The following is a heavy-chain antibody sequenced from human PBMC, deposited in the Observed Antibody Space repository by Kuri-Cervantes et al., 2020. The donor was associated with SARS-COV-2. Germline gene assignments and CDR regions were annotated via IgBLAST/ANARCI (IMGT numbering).Heavy chain of an antibody. CDR2: IYHSGNT. J-gene: IGHJ4*02. CDR1: GGSISSSSYY. D-gene: IGHD6-19*01. CDR3: ARRYCGHFHAVAAPGPYYFDY. Sequence: SETLSPTCTVSGGSISSSSYYWGSIRQPPGKGLECIGSIYHSGNTYYNPSLKSRVTISVDTSKNQFSLKLSSVTAADTAVYYCARRYCGHFHAVAAPGPYYFDYWGQGTLVTVSS. V-gene: IGHV4-39*07.